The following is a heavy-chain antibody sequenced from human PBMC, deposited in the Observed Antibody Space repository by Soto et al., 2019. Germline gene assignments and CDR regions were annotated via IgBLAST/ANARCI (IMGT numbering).Heavy chain of an antibody. Sequence: QVQQVQSGAEVKTPGSSVKVSCKASGGTFGSYAISWVRQAPGQGLDWMGGIIPIPGTANYAQKFQGRVTIAADESTSTAYVELSSLRSEDTAVYYCARSQGSSTSLEIYYYYYYGMDVWGQGTTVTVSS. D-gene: IGHD2-2*01. J-gene: IGHJ6*02. CDR2: IIPIPGTA. V-gene: IGHV1-69*01. CDR3: ARSQGSSTSLEIYYYYYYGMDV. CDR1: GGTFGSYA.